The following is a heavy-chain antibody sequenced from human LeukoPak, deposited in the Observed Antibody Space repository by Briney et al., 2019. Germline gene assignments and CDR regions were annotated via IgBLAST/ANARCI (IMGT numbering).Heavy chain of an antibody. V-gene: IGHV1-2*06. D-gene: IGHD3-22*01. CDR3: ATDAYYYDSSGYSTSVHYFDY. J-gene: IGHJ4*02. CDR1: GYTFTGYY. Sequence: ASVKVSCKASGYTFTGYYMHWVRQAPGQGLEWMGRINPNSGGTNYAQKFQGRVTMTRDTFISTAYMELSRLRSDDTAVYYCATDAYYYDSSGYSTSVHYFDYWGQGTQVTVSS. CDR2: INPNSGGT.